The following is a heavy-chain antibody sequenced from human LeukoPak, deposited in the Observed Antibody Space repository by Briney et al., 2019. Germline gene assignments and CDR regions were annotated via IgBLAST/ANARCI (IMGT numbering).Heavy chain of an antibody. CDR3: ARDGVGYYDSSGYYYLQH. V-gene: IGHV1-2*02. CDR2: INPNSGGT. Sequence: ASVKVSCKASGYTFTGYYMHWVRQSPGQGLEWMGWINPNSGGTNYAQKFQGRVTMTRDTSISTAYMELSRLRSDDTAVYYCARDGVGYYDSSGYYYLQHWGQGNLVTVSS. J-gene: IGHJ1*01. CDR1: GYTFTGYY. D-gene: IGHD3-22*01.